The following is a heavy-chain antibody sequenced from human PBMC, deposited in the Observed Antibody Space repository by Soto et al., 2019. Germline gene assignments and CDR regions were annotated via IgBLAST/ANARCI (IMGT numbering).Heavy chain of an antibody. CDR2: ISYDGSNK. Sequence: GGSLRLSCAASGFTFSSYGMHWVRQAPGKGLEWVAVISYDGSNKYYADSVKGRFTISRDNSKNTLYLQMNSLRAEDTAVYYCAKDIVEGWFDPWGQGTLVTVSS. D-gene: IGHD1-26*01. CDR3: AKDIVEGWFDP. J-gene: IGHJ5*02. CDR1: GFTFSSYG. V-gene: IGHV3-30*18.